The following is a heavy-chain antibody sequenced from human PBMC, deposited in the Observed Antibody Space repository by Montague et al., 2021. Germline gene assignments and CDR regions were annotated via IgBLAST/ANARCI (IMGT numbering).Heavy chain of an antibody. D-gene: IGHD2-8*01. CDR3: ARLGIVRNYWGFDY. V-gene: IGHV4-39*01. CDR1: GGSISSSNYH. CDR2: ISYTGNT. J-gene: IGHJ4*02. Sequence: SETLSLTCIVSGGSISSSNYHWGWIRQPPGKGLEWIGSISYTGNTYYNPTLKTRVTMSVDTSRNQLSLKPASATAADTAEYYRARLGIVRNYWGFDYWGQGTLVTVSS.